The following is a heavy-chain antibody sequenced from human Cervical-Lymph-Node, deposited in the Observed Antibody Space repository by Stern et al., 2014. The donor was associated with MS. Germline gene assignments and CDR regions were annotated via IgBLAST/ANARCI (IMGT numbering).Heavy chain of an antibody. CDR3: ARQTTAWASDV. J-gene: IGHJ4*02. D-gene: IGHD1-14*01. CDR2: IYPGDSET. CDR1: GYKFSIYW. V-gene: IGHV5-51*01. Sequence: VQLVQSGAELIRPGESLKISCKGSGYKFSIYWIAWVRQMPGKGLEWLGIIYPGDSETRYSPSCQGQVPMSADKSTSTAYLQWSSLNASDTAMYFCARQTTAWASDVWGQGTLVTVSS.